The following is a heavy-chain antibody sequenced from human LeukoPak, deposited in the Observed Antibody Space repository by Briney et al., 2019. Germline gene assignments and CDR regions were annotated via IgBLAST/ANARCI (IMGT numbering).Heavy chain of an antibody. J-gene: IGHJ4*02. CDR1: GGSISSYY. V-gene: IGHV4-59*08. Sequence: SETLPLTCTVSGGSISSYYWSWIRQPPGKGLEWIGYIYYSGSTNYNPSLKSRVTISVDTSRNQFSLKLSSVTAADTAVYYCARGLWFGDENPPYFDYWGQGILVTVSS. CDR3: ARGLWFGDENPPYFDY. D-gene: IGHD3-10*01. CDR2: IYYSGST.